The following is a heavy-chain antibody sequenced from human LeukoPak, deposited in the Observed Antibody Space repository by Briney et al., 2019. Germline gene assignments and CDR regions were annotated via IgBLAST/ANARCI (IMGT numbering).Heavy chain of an antibody. J-gene: IGHJ4*02. CDR1: GYTFTGYY. CDR2: INPNSGGT. CDR3: ARDSRYNNWNDADY. Sequence: GASVKVSCNASGYTFTGYYMHWVRQAPRPGLEGMGWINPNSGGTNYAQKFQGRVTMTRDTSISTAYMELSRLRSDDTAVYYCARDSRYNNWNDADYWGQGTLVTVSS. D-gene: IGHD1-20*01. V-gene: IGHV1-2*02.